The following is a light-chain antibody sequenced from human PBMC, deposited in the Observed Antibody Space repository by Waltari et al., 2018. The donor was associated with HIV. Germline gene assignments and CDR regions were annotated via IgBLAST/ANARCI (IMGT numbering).Light chain of an antibody. V-gene: IGLV2-14*03. J-gene: IGLJ2*01. CDR2: EVT. Sequence: LTQPASVAGSPGQSITISCTGTSSDVGGYNYVSWYQQHPGKAPKLMIYEVTNRPSGVSNRCSGSKSGNTASVTIAGLQVDDEADYYCSSYTSSSLEIFGGGTNLTVL. CDR3: SSYTSSSLEI. CDR1: SSDVGGYNY.